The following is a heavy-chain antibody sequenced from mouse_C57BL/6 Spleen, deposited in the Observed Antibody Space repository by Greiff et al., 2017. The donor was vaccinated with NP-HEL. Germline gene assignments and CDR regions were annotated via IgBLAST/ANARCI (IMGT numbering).Heavy chain of an antibody. CDR1: GYSFTGYF. CDR2: INPYNGDT. CDR3: ARNCGSSFDY. Sequence: LVESGPELVKPGDSVKISCKASGYSFTGYFMNWVMQSHGKSLEWIGRINPYNGDTFYNQKFKGKATLTVDKSSSTAHMELRSLTSEDSAVYYCARNCGSSFDYWGQGTTLTVSS. D-gene: IGHD1-1*01. J-gene: IGHJ2*01. V-gene: IGHV1-20*01.